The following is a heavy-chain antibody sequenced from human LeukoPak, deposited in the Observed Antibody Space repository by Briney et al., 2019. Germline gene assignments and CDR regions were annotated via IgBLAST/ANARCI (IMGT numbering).Heavy chain of an antibody. CDR3: ARVPHCSNGICYTHYYCDY. Sequence: ASVKVSCKASGYTFTNYYMHWVRQAPGQGLEWMGMINPSGGSTTYAQKFQGRVTMTRDTSTSTVYMELSSLRSEDTAVYYCARVPHCSNGICYTHYYCDYWGQGTLVTVSS. V-gene: IGHV1-46*01. CDR2: INPSGGST. J-gene: IGHJ4*02. D-gene: IGHD2-8*01. CDR1: GYTFTNYY.